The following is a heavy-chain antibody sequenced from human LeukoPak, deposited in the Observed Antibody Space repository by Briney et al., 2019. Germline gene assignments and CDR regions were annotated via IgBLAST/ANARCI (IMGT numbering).Heavy chain of an antibody. V-gene: IGHV4-39*01. Sequence: SETLSLTCTVSGGSIRSSSYYWVWFPQPPGKGLEWIGTIYYSGSTYYNPSLKTRVTISVDTSKNQFSLNLSSVTAAATAVYCARSSGMVIHNWFDPWGQGILVTVSS. CDR2: IYYSGST. D-gene: IGHD3-3*01. CDR1: GGSIRSSSYY. CDR3: ARSSGMVIHNWFDP. J-gene: IGHJ5*02.